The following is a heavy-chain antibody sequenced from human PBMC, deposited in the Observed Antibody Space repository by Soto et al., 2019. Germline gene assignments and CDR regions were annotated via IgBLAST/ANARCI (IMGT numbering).Heavy chain of an antibody. CDR3: ARELVGGADAFDI. CDR1: GFTFSSYG. J-gene: IGHJ3*02. V-gene: IGHV3-33*01. CDR2: IWYDGSNK. Sequence: GGSLRLSCAASGFTFSSYGMHWVRQAPGKGLEWVAVIWYDGSNKYYADSVKGRFTISRDNSKNTLYLQMNSLRAEDTAVYYCARELVGGADAFDIWGQGTMVTVSS. D-gene: IGHD2-15*01.